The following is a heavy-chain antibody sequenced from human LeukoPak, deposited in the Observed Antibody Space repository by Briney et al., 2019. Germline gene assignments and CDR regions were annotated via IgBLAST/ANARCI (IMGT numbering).Heavy chain of an antibody. CDR1: GGTFSSYA. CDR3: ASIKRAAAMIDY. Sequence: SVKVSCKASGGTFSSYAISWVRQAPGQGPEWMGRIIPILGIANYAQKFQGRVTITADKSTSTAYMELSSLRSEDTAVYYCASIKRAAAMIDYWGQGTLVTVSS. CDR2: IIPILGIA. V-gene: IGHV1-69*04. D-gene: IGHD2-2*01. J-gene: IGHJ4*02.